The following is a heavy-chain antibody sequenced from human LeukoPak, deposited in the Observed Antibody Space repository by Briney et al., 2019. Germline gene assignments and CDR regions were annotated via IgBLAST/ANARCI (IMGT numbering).Heavy chain of an antibody. CDR1: GFTFSSYS. D-gene: IGHD3-22*01. CDR2: ISSESVYI. Sequence: PGGSLRLSCAASGFTFSSYSMNWVRQAPGKGLEWVSSISSESVYIQYAESVRGRFTISRDNAKNSLFLQMNSLRAEDTAVYYCARGRSRTITYSSGYYGSTVFDYWGQGTLVTVSS. J-gene: IGHJ4*02. V-gene: IGHV3-21*01. CDR3: ARGRSRTITYSSGYYGSTVFDY.